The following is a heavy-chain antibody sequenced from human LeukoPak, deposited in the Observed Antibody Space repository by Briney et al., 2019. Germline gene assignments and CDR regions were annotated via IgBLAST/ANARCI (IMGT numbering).Heavy chain of an antibody. J-gene: IGHJ5*01. CDR3: ARGFCSGTSCTNWFDS. CDR2: IYTSGST. V-gene: IGHV4-61*09. Sequence: SETLSLTCTVSGGSISSATYYWTWIRQPAGKGLEWVGHIYTSGSTTYNPSLKSRVTISVDRSKKLFSLKLSSVTAADTAMYYCARGFCSGTSCTNWFDSWGQGTLVTVSS. D-gene: IGHD2-2*01. CDR1: GGSISSATYY.